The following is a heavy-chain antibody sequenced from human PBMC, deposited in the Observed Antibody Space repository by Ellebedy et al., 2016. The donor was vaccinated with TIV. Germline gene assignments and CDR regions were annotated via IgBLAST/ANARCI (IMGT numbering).Heavy chain of an antibody. V-gene: IGHV4-59*01. Sequence: SETLSLTCTVSGASISSYFWSWIRQHPGKGLEWIGYISNTGNTNYTPSLKSRVTISLDTSRSQFSLILTSVTAADTAVYFCARDRRGSYDFWGQGTLIAVSS. J-gene: IGHJ4*02. D-gene: IGHD3-10*01. CDR3: ARDRRGSYDF. CDR2: ISNTGNT. CDR1: GASISSYF.